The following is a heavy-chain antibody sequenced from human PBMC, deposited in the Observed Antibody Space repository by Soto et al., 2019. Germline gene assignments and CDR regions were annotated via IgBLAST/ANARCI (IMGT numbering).Heavy chain of an antibody. J-gene: IGHJ4*02. CDR1: ADSSTISNSY. V-gene: IGHV4-39*01. D-gene: IGHD1-1*01. CDR3: ARHRIEVVWRGFDY. CDR2: SSYNGGT. Sequence: QLQLQESGPGLVKPSETLSLTCTVSADSSTISNSYWGWLRHPPGKGLQWIGSSSYNGGTFYNPSLQGRVAISVDTAKKQYSLQVTSVTAADTAMYFCARHRIEVVWRGFDYWCQGSPVTVSS.